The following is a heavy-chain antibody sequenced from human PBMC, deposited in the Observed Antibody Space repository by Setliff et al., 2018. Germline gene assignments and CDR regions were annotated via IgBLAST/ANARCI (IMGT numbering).Heavy chain of an antibody. CDR2: INPKSGGT. Sequence: ASVKVSCKASGYSFTDYYMHWVRQVPGRGLEWMGWINPKSGGTRYAQRFQGRVTMTRDTSISTAYMELSNLRSEDTAVYYCATGPGVHGVRGVIPEGLHYWGQGTLVTVSS. V-gene: IGHV1-2*02. CDR3: ATGPGVHGVRGVIPEGLHY. CDR1: GYSFTDYY. J-gene: IGHJ4*02. D-gene: IGHD3-10*01.